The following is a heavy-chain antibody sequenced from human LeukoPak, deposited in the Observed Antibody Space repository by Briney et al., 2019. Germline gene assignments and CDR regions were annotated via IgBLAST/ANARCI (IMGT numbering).Heavy chain of an antibody. CDR2: IYYSGST. CDR1: GGSISSYY. CDR3: ARARDYDSSGYFPPFFDY. V-gene: IGHV4-59*01. Sequence: SETLSLTCTVSGGSISSYYWSWIRQPPGKGLEWIGYIYYSGSTNYNPSLKGRVTISVDTSKNQFSLKLSSVTAADTAVYYCARARDYDSSGYFPPFFDYWGQGTLVTVSS. J-gene: IGHJ4*02. D-gene: IGHD3-22*01.